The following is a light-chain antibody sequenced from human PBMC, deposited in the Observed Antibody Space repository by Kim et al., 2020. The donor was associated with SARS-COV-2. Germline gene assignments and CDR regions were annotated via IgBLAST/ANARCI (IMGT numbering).Light chain of an antibody. CDR1: SSDVGGYNY. Sequence: QSALTQPASVSGSPGQSITISCTGTSSDVGGYNYVSWYQQHPGKAPKLMIYDVSKRPSGVSNRFSGSKSGNTASLTISGLQAEEEDDYYCSSYTRSSTLAVFGGGTQLTVL. CDR3: SSYTRSSTLAV. J-gene: IGLJ3*02. CDR2: DVS. V-gene: IGLV2-14*01.